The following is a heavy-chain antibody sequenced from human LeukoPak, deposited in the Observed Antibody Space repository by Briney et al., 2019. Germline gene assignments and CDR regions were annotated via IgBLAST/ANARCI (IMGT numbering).Heavy chain of an antibody. V-gene: IGHV3-23*01. J-gene: IGHJ4*02. CDR2: ISGSGGST. CDR1: GFTLSIYA. CDR3: GVAAGLDY. D-gene: IGHD6-13*01. Sequence: GRSLRLSCAASGFTLSIYAMSWVRQAPGKGLEGVSAISGSGGSTYYTDSVKSRFTISRDNSKNTLYLQINSLSADDTAVYYCGVAAGLDYWGQGTLVTASS.